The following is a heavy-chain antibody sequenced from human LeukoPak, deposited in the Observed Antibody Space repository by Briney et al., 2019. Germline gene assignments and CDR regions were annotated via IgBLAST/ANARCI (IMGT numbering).Heavy chain of an antibody. CDR1: GYILTGYY. J-gene: IGHJ4*02. D-gene: IGHD2-15*01. V-gene: IGHV1-2*02. Sequence: ASVKLSCKASGYILTGYYMHWGRQAPGQGLEWMGWMNPYSGGTNYAQKFQGRVTMTRDTSISTAYMELSRLRSDDTAVYYCARGGDDYCSGGSCYQSDYWGQGTLVTVSS. CDR2: MNPYSGGT. CDR3: ARGGDDYCSGGSCYQSDY.